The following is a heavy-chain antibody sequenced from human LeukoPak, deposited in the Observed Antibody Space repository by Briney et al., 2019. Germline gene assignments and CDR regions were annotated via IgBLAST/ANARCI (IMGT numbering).Heavy chain of an antibody. Sequence: GGSLRLSCAASGFSVSSDYMHWVRQAPGRGLEWMGIINPSGGSTSYAQKFQGRVTITRNTSISTAYMELSSLRSEDTAVYYCARVAPEWFLWAFDIWGQGTMVTVSS. V-gene: IGHV1-46*01. D-gene: IGHD3-3*01. CDR1: GFSVSSDY. CDR2: INPSGGST. J-gene: IGHJ3*02. CDR3: ARVAPEWFLWAFDI.